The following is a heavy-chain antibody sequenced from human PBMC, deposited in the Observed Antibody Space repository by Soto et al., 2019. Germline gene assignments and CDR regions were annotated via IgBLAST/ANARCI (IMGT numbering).Heavy chain of an antibody. CDR3: ARDSRVRCFNGAFDI. V-gene: IGHV4-31*03. J-gene: IGHJ3*02. CDR2: IYYSGST. Sequence: PSETLCLTCTVAGGYISSRGYCWSWIRQHPGKGLEWIGYIYYSGSTYYNPSLKSRVTISVDTSKNQFSLKLSSVTAADTAVYYCARDSRVRCFNGAFDIWGQGTMVTVSS. D-gene: IGHD4-17*01. CDR1: GGYISSRGYC.